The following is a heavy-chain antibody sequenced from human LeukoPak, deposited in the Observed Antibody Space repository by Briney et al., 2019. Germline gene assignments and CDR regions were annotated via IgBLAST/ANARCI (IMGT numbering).Heavy chain of an antibody. J-gene: IGHJ4*02. CDR2: ISGSGSYT. V-gene: IGHV3-23*01. Sequence: GGSLRLSCAASGFTVSDYSMSWVRQAPGKGLEWVSAISGSGSYTDYADSVKGRFTISKDNSKNTLYMRMSSLRAEDTAVYYCAREFRGCSGGSCYTHYFDYWGQGTLVTVSS. D-gene: IGHD2-15*01. CDR3: AREFRGCSGGSCYTHYFDY. CDR1: GFTVSDYS.